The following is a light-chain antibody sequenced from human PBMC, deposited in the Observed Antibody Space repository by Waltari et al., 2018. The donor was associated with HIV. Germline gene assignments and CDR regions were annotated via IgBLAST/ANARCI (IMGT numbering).Light chain of an antibody. CDR1: SSDGGDYNY. J-gene: IGLJ1*01. Sequence: QSALTQPASVSGSPGQSITISCTGPSSDGGDYNYVSWYQQHPGKAPKLIIYDVSNRPSGVSNRFSGSKSGNTASLTISGLQTEDEADYYCSSYTSSSTRVFGTGTKVTVL. V-gene: IGLV2-14*01. CDR3: SSYTSSSTRV. CDR2: DVS.